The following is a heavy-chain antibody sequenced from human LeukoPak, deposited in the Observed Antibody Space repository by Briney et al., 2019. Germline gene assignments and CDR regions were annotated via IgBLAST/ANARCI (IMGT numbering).Heavy chain of an antibody. V-gene: IGHV3-7*01. Sequence: GGSLRLSCEASGFTFSSYWMNWVRQTPGKGLEWVAKIKQDGSEKYYVDSVRGRFTISRDNAKNSLYLQMNSLRAEDTAVYYCAKEGEDIVVVVAAYYFDYWGQGTLVTVSS. D-gene: IGHD2-15*01. CDR1: GFTFSSYW. CDR2: IKQDGSEK. CDR3: AKEGEDIVVVVAAYYFDY. J-gene: IGHJ4*02.